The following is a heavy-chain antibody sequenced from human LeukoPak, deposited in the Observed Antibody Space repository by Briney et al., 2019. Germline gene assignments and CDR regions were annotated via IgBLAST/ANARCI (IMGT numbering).Heavy chain of an antibody. V-gene: IGHV4-39*01. D-gene: IGHD1-26*01. J-gene: IGHJ4*02. CDR2: IYYSGST. Sequence: SETLSLTCTVSGGSISSSSYYWGWIRQPPGKGLEWIGSIYYSGSTYYNPSLKSRVTISVDTSKNQFSLKLSSVTAADTAVYYCARYSGSPLVYFDYWGQGSLVTVSS. CDR1: GGSISSSSYY. CDR3: ARYSGSPLVYFDY.